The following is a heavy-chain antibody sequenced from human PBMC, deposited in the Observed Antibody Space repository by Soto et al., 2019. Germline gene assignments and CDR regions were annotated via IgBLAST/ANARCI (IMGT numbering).Heavy chain of an antibody. CDR2: IIPILGIA. CDR1: GGTFSSYT. V-gene: IGHV1-69*02. CDR3: ARGSIFGVVIIPVDYYYYYMDV. J-gene: IGHJ6*03. D-gene: IGHD3-3*01. Sequence: GASVKVSCKASGGTFSSYTISWVRQAPGQGLEWMGRIIPILGIANYAQKFQGRVTITADKSTSTAYMELSSLRSEDTAVYYCARGSIFGVVIIPVDYYYYYMDVWGKGTTVTVSS.